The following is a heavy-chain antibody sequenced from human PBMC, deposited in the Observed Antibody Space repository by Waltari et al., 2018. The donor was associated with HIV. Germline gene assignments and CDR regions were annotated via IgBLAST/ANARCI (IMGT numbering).Heavy chain of an antibody. J-gene: IGHJ4*02. V-gene: IGHV1-2*02. CDR3: ARGARYYYDSSGYSDFDY. CDR1: GYTFTGYY. Sequence: QVQLVQSGAEVKKPGASVKVSCKASGYTFTGYYMHWVRQAPGQGLEWMGWINPNRGGRNDAQKCQGRVTRTRDTSSSTACVELSRLRSDDTAVYYCARGARYYYDSSGYSDFDYWGQGTLVTVSS. D-gene: IGHD3-22*01. CDR2: INPNRGGR.